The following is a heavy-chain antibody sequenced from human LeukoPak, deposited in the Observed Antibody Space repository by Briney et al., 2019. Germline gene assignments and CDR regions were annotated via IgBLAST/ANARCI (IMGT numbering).Heavy chain of an antibody. CDR3: VKEVQPYGYFDY. CDR2: LNRGRT. D-gene: IGHD2-2*01. CDR1: GFTFSNYA. V-gene: IGHV3-23*01. Sequence: GGSLRLSCVASGFTFSNYAMGWVRQAPGRGLEWIAALNRGRTFFQDSVRGRCTISRDNSKNTLYLQLNSLTGDDTAVYFCVKEVQPYGYFDYWGRGTLVTVSS. J-gene: IGHJ4*02.